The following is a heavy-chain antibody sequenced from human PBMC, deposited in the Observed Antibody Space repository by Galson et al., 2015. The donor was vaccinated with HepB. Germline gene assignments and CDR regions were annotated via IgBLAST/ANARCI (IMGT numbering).Heavy chain of an antibody. J-gene: IGHJ4*02. CDR3: ARSLDSSYDY. CDR2: TYYRSKWYN. V-gene: IGHV6-1*01. CDR1: GDSVSSNRVA. Sequence: CAISGDSVSSNRVAWNWIRQSSSRGLEWLGRTYYRSKWYNDYVVSVKSRITINSDISKNQFSLQLNSVTPEDTAVYYCARSLDSSYDYWGQGTLVTVSS. D-gene: IGHD6-6*01.